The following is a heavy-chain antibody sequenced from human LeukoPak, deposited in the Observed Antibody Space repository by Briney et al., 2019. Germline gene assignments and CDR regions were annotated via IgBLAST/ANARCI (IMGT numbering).Heavy chain of an antibody. CDR2: ISYDGSNK. J-gene: IGHJ3*02. CDR1: GFTFGSYA. V-gene: IGHV3-30*04. Sequence: GGSLRLSCAASGFTFGSYAMHWVRQAPGKGLEWVAVISYDGSNKYYADSVKGRFTISRDNSKNTLYLQMNSLRAEDTAVYYCARDQGYCSSTSCYSDAFDIWGQGTMVTVSS. CDR3: ARDQGYCSSTSCYSDAFDI. D-gene: IGHD2-2*01.